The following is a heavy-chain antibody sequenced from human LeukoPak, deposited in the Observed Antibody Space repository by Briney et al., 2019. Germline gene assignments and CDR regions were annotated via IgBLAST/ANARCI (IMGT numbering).Heavy chain of an antibody. CDR2: IIPIFGAA. Sequence: GASVKVSCEASGGTFSSYAISWVRQAPGQGLEWMGGIIPIFGAANYAQKFQGRVTITADESTSTAYMELSSLRSDDTAVYYCARGPGVVPSQPYNWFDPWGQGTLVTVSS. J-gene: IGHJ5*02. CDR3: ARGPGVVPSQPYNWFDP. D-gene: IGHD2-2*01. CDR1: GGTFSSYA. V-gene: IGHV1-69*13.